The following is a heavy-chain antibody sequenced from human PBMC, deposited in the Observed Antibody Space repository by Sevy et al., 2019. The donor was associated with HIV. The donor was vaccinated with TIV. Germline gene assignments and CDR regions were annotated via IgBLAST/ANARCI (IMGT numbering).Heavy chain of an antibody. V-gene: IGHV3-7*01. J-gene: IGHJ6*03. Sequence: GGSLRLSYAASGFTFSSYWMSWVRQAPGKGLEWVANIKQDGSEKYYVDSVKGRFTISRDNAKNSLYLQMNSLRAEDTAVYYCASSLGELSFFYYYYMDVWGKGTTVTVSS. D-gene: IGHD3-16*02. CDR2: IKQDGSEK. CDR3: ASSLGELSFFYYYYMDV. CDR1: GFTFSSYW.